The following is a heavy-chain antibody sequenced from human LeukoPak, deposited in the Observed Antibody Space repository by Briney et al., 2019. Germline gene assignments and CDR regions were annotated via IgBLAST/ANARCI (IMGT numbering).Heavy chain of an antibody. CDR1: GGSISSYY. Sequence: SETLSLTCTVSGGSISSYYWSWIRQPPGKGLEWIGYIYYSGSTSYNPSLKSRVTISVDTSKNQFSLKLSSVTAADTAVYYCARDGLAVAGTFDYWGQGTLVTVSS. J-gene: IGHJ4*02. V-gene: IGHV4-59*01. CDR2: IYYSGST. D-gene: IGHD6-19*01. CDR3: ARDGLAVAGTFDY.